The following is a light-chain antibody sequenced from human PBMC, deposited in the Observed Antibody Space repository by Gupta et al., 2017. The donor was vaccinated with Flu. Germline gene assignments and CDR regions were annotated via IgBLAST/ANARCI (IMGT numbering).Light chain of an antibody. CDR2: GNN. J-gene: IGLJ1*01. V-gene: IGLV1-44*01. CDR1: SSNIGSNY. CDR3: AAWDDSLNGHYV. Sequence: QSVLAQPPSASGTPGPRVTISCSGSSSNIGSNYVNWYQQVPGTAPKLLIYGNNQRPSGVPDRFSGSKSGTSASLAISGLQSGDEADYYCAAWDDSLNGHYVFGTGTKVTVL.